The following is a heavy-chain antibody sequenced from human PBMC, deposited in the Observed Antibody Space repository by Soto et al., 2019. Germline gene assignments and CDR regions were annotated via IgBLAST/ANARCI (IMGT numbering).Heavy chain of an antibody. CDR3: AKDSRKVYCSSTSCYNWFDP. CDR1: GFTFSSYA. D-gene: IGHD2-2*01. V-gene: IGHV3-23*01. J-gene: IGHJ5*02. CDR2: ISGSGGNT. Sequence: GGSLRLSCAASGFTFSSYAMSWVRQAPGKGLEYVSAISGSGGNTYYADSVKGRFTISRDNSKNTLYLQMNSLRAEDTAVYYCAKDSRKVYCSSTSCYNWFDPWGQGTLVTVSS.